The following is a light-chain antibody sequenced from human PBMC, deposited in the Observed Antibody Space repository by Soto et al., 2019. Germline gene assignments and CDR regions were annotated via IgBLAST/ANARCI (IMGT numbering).Light chain of an antibody. Sequence: EIVLTQSPGTVSLSPVERATLSCRASQSVSSRNLAWYRQKPGQAPSLLIFGASNRATGIPDRFSGSGSGTDFTLTISRLEPEDCAVYYCLRYGDSPPAYTFGQGTKLEIK. J-gene: IGKJ2*01. CDR1: QSVSSRN. CDR3: LRYGDSPPAYT. CDR2: GAS. V-gene: IGKV3-20*01.